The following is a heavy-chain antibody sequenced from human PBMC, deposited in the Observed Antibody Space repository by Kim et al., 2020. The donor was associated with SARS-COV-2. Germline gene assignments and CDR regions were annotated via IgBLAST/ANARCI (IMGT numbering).Heavy chain of an antibody. CDR3: ARPVAGSVWDV. Sequence: SETLSLTCGVSGGSISSNNWWSWVRQPPGKGLEWIGDIYHSGTTNYNPSLKSRVTISVDKPKNQFFLNLRSITAADTAVYYCARPVAGSVWDVWGQGTTVTVSS. D-gene: IGHD6-19*01. J-gene: IGHJ6*02. CDR1: GGSISSNNW. V-gene: IGHV4-4*02. CDR2: IYHSGTT.